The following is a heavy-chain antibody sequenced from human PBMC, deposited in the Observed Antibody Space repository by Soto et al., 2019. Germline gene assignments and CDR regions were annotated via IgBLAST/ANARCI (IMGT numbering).Heavy chain of an antibody. CDR2: ISLYSDGT. J-gene: IGHJ5*02. CDR1: GYTFSNYG. V-gene: IGHV1-18*01. CDR3: ARVVPGAEAWFGP. Sequence: ASVKVSCKTSGYTFSNYGITWVRQAPGQPLEWLGWISLYSDGTDYAQKFQGRVSMTTDTSTTTAYMELRSLRSDDTAVYYCARVVPGAEAWFGPWGQGTLVTVSS. D-gene: IGHD2-2*01.